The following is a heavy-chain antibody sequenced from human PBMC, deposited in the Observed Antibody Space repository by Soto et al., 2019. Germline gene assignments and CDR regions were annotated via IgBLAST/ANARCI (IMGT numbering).Heavy chain of an antibody. V-gene: IGHV4-39*01. D-gene: IGHD3-22*01. J-gene: IGHJ4*02. CDR1: GGSIDRSNYY. Sequence: QLQLQESGPGLVKPSETLSLTCTVSGGSIDRSNYYWDWIRQPPGKGLEWIGTTYYNGNAYYNPSLKRRVTMSVDTSKNQFSLKLISVTAADTAVYYCARHFVAVVIKWWGYWGQGTLVTVSS. CDR3: ARHFVAVVIKWWGY. CDR2: TYYNGNA.